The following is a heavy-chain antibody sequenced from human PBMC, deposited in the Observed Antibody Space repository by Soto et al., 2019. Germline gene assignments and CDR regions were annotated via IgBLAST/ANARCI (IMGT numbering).Heavy chain of an antibody. J-gene: IGHJ4*02. CDR3: ATVPDY. CDR2: IYPSGST. CDR1: GGSISSGGYS. Sequence: QLQLQESGSGLVKPSQTLSLTCAVSGGSISSGGYSWSWIRQPPGKGLEWIGYIYPSGSTYYNPSLTCRLNLSVDRSKTQFSLQLRSVTAAPTAVYYSATVPDYWCQGTLVTVSS. V-gene: IGHV4-30-2*01.